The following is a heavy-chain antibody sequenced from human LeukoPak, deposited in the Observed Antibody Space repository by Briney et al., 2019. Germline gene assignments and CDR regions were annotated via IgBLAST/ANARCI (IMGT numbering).Heavy chain of an antibody. D-gene: IGHD1-7*01. CDR3: ARGTELTRTSGHYSFDY. CDR2: ISGSGTA. CDR1: AGSINTYF. Sequence: SETLSLTCTVSAGSINTYFWTWARQPAGKGLEWIGRISGSGTAFYNPSLESRVTISLDTANYQLFLRVTSVSAADTAVYYCARGTELTRTSGHYSFDYWGQGTLVSVSS. J-gene: IGHJ4*02. V-gene: IGHV4-4*07.